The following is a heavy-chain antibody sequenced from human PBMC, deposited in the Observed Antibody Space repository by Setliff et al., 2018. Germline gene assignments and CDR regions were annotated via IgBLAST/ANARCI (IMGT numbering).Heavy chain of an antibody. D-gene: IGHD1-7*01. Sequence: PGGSLRLSCAASGFTFSSYWMSWVRQAPGKGLEWIGDIYLGGSPTYNPSLKSRVTISIYKSKNQLSLDLTSVTAADTAVYYCGRNWHWGFDPWGRGALVTVSS. CDR2: IYLGGSP. J-gene: IGHJ5*02. V-gene: IGHV4-4*02. CDR3: GRNWHWGFDP. CDR1: GFTFSSYW.